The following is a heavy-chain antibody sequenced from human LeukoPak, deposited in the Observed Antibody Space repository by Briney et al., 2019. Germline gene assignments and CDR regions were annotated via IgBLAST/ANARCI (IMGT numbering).Heavy chain of an antibody. V-gene: IGHV1-46*01. Sequence: ASVKVSCKASGYTFTSYYMHWVRQAPGQGLEWMGIINPSGGSTSYAQKFQGRVTMTRDTSTSTVYMELSSLRSDDTAVYYCTRGVGSITYLDYWGQGTLVTVSS. CDR1: GYTFTSYY. D-gene: IGHD1-20*01. CDR3: TRGVGSITYLDY. CDR2: INPSGGST. J-gene: IGHJ4*02.